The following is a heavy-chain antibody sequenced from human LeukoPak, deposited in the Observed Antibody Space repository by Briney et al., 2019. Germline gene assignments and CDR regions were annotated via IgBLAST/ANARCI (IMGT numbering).Heavy chain of an antibody. J-gene: IGHJ6*03. CDR1: GFTFSSYS. Sequence: KPGGSLRLSCAASGFTFSSYSMNWVRQAPGKGLEWASSISSSSSYIYYADSVKGRFTISRDNTKNSLYLQMNSLRAEDTAVYYCASTPDRDIVVVPADIDYYMDVWGKGTTVTVSS. D-gene: IGHD2-2*01. CDR3: ASTPDRDIVVVPADIDYYMDV. V-gene: IGHV3-21*01. CDR2: ISSSSSYI.